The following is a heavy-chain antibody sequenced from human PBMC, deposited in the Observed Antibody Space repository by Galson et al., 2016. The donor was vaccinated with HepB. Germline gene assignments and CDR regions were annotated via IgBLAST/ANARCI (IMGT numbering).Heavy chain of an antibody. CDR3: ARRYSYGSVPKSFDI. J-gene: IGHJ3*02. Sequence: QSGAEVKKPGESLKISCKGSGYSFTDYWIGWVRQMPGKGLEWMGIIYPGDSNTRYSPSFQGQFTISADKSITTTYLQWSSLNASDTAMYYCARRYSYGSVPKSFDIWGQGKMVTVSS. CDR1: GYSFTDYW. CDR2: IYPGDSNT. D-gene: IGHD5-18*01. V-gene: IGHV5-51*03.